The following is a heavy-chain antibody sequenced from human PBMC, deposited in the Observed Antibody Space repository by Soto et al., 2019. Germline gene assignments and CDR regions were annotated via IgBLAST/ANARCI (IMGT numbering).Heavy chain of an antibody. J-gene: IGHJ3*02. CDR3: ARPRTTLRFLEWLLYTDAFDI. Sequence: ASVKVSCKASGYTFTSYAMHWVRQAPGQRLEWMGWINAGNGNTKYSQKFQGRVTITRDTSASTAYMELSSLRSEDMAVYYCARPRTTLRFLEWLLYTDAFDIWGQGTMVTGS. CDR2: INAGNGNT. V-gene: IGHV1-3*01. D-gene: IGHD3-3*01. CDR1: GYTFTSYA.